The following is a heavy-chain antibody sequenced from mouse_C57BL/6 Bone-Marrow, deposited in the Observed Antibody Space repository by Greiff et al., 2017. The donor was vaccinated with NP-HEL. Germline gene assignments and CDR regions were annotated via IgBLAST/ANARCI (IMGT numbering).Heavy chain of an antibody. Sequence: VQLQQPGTELVKPGASVKLSCKASGYTFTSYWMHWVKQRPGQGLEWIGNINPSNGGTTYNEKFKSKATLTVDTTSSTAYMQLSNLTSEDSAVYYCALIPCITTEVADWYFDVWGTGTTVTVSS. CDR1: GYTFTSYW. CDR2: INPSNGGT. V-gene: IGHV1-53*01. D-gene: IGHD1-1*01. J-gene: IGHJ1*03. CDR3: ALIPCITTEVADWYFDV.